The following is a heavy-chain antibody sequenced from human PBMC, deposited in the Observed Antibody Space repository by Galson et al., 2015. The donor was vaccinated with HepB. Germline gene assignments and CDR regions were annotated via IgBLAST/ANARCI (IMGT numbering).Heavy chain of an antibody. V-gene: IGHV3-30-3*01. Sequence: SLRLSCAASGFTFSSYAMHWARQAPGKGLEWVAVISYDGSNKYYADSVKGRFTISRDNSKNTLYLQMNSLRAEDTAVYYCARVYDFWSGYYISYVDYYYGMDVWGQGTTVTVSS. D-gene: IGHD3-3*01. J-gene: IGHJ6*02. CDR1: GFTFSSYA. CDR2: ISYDGSNK. CDR3: ARVYDFWSGYYISYVDYYYGMDV.